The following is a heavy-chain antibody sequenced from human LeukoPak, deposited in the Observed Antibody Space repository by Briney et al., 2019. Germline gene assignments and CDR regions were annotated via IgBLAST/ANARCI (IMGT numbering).Heavy chain of an antibody. CDR3: ARASPASYGDFDI. Sequence: PGGSLRLSCAASGSTFSSYWMHWVRQGPGKGLVWVSRIKTDGSSTNYADSVKGRFTISRDNAKDTLYLQMNSLRVEDTAVYYCARASPASYGDFDIWGQGTMVTVSS. D-gene: IGHD4-17*01. V-gene: IGHV3-74*01. J-gene: IGHJ3*02. CDR1: GSTFSSYW. CDR2: IKTDGSST.